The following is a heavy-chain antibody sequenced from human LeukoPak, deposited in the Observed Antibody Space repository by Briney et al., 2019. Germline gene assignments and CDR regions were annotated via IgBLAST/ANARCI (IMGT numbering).Heavy chain of an antibody. Sequence: GGSLRLSCAASEFTFSDDWMSWVRQAPGKGLEWVGRIKSKTDGGTTDYAAPVKGRSTISRDDSKNLLYLQMKSLKTDDTGVYYCSTGAFWGQGTLVTVSS. CDR2: IKSKTDGGTT. CDR1: EFTFSDDW. J-gene: IGHJ4*02. V-gene: IGHV3-15*01. CDR3: STGAF.